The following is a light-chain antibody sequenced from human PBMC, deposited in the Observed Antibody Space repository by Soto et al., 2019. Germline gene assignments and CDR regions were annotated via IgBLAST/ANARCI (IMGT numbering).Light chain of an antibody. CDR3: QQYDNSAPLS. V-gene: IGKV3D-20*01. J-gene: IGKJ4*01. CDR1: QSVRSSY. CDR2: DGS. Sequence: EIVLTQSPATLSLSPGDRATLSCGASQSVRSSYVAWYQQKAGLAPRLLIYDGSSRASGIPDRFSGSGSGTDFTLTIGRREPEDFAVYYCQQYDNSAPLSFGGGTNVEMK.